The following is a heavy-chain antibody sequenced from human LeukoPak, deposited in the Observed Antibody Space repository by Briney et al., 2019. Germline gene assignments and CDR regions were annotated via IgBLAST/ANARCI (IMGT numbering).Heavy chain of an antibody. Sequence: GESLKISCKASGYTFTNYWIGWVRQMPGKGLEWMGIIYPGDSDTRYSPSFQGQVTISADKSISTAYLQWSSLKASDTAMYYCASSTGAYCGGDCYSIYAFDIWGQGTMVTVSS. CDR3: ASSTGAYCGGDCYSIYAFDI. J-gene: IGHJ3*02. CDR2: IYPGDSDT. CDR1: GYTFTNYW. D-gene: IGHD2-21*02. V-gene: IGHV5-51*01.